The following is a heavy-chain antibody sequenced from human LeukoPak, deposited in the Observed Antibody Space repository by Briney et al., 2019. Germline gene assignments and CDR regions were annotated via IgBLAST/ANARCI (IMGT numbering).Heavy chain of an antibody. CDR3: AMFSSSWPLPFDY. CDR1: GFTFSSYG. J-gene: IGHJ4*02. V-gene: IGHV3-30*03. CDR2: ISYDGSNK. Sequence: GGSLRLSCAASGFTFSSYGMHWVRQAPGKGLEWVAAISYDGSNKYYADSVKGRFTISRDNSKNTLYLQMNSLRAEDTAVYYCAMFSSSWPLPFDYWGQGTLVTVSS. D-gene: IGHD6-13*01.